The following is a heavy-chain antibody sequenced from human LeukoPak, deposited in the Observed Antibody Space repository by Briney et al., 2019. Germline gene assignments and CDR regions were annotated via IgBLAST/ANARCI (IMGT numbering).Heavy chain of an antibody. CDR1: GGSINSRSDY. CDR2: VYYSGDT. Sequence: SETLSLTCTVSGGSINSRSDYWGWIRQPPGKGLEWIGNVYYSGDTYCNTSLQSRVTISVDTSKSQFSLTLNSVTAADTAVYYCARCPYDLLTGFSKWFFDLWGRGALVTVSS. CDR3: ARCPYDLLTGFSKWFFDL. V-gene: IGHV4-39*01. D-gene: IGHD3-9*01. J-gene: IGHJ2*01.